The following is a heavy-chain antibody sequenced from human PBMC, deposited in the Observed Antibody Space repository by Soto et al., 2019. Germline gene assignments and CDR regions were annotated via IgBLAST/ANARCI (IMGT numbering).Heavy chain of an antibody. V-gene: IGHV4-34*01. CDR3: ARGIRVTTRSGDFDS. D-gene: IGHD4-4*01. Sequence: PSETLSLTCAVYGGSFSGYYWSWIRQPPGKGLEWTGEINHSGSTNYNPSLKSRVTISVDTSKNQFSLKLSSVTAADTAVYYCARGIRVTTRSGDFDSWGQGTLVTVS. CDR1: GGSFSGYY. CDR2: INHSGST. J-gene: IGHJ4*02.